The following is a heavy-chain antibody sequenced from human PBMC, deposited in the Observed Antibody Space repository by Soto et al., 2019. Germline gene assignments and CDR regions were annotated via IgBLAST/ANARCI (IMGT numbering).Heavy chain of an antibody. CDR3: ARATYYYDSSGYSDRVLDY. CDR1: GGSISSGGYY. V-gene: IGHV4-31*03. J-gene: IGHJ4*02. D-gene: IGHD3-22*01. CDR2: IYYSGNT. Sequence: QVQLQESGPGLVKPSQTLSLTCTVSGGSISSGGYYWSWIRQHPGKGLEWIGYIYYSGNTYYNPSLKSRVTISEHTSKNQFSLKLSSVTAADTAVYYCARATYYYDSSGYSDRVLDYWGQGTLVTVSS.